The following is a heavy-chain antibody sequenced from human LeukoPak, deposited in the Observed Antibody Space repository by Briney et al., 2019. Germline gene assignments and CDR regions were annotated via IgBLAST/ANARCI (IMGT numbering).Heavy chain of an antibody. J-gene: IGHJ4*02. Sequence: GGSLRLSCAASGFTFSSYAMHWVRQAPGKGLEWVAVISYDGSNKYYADSVKGRFTISRDNSKNTLYLQMNSLRAEDTAVYYCARDFTYCTNGVCYRGFDYWGQGTLVTVSS. D-gene: IGHD2-8*01. CDR1: GFTFSSYA. CDR3: ARDFTYCTNGVCYRGFDY. CDR2: ISYDGSNK. V-gene: IGHV3-30*01.